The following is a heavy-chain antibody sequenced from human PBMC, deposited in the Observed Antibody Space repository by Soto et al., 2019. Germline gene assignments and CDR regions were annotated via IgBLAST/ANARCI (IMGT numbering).Heavy chain of an antibody. D-gene: IGHD3-10*01. CDR2: VYPVDSET. CDR1: GYGFSSSW. CDR3: ARPHTVRGVIGGMDV. Sequence: GESLKISCQASGYGFSSSWIAWVRHSPGKGLEWMGIVYPVDSETRYSPSFQGQVTFSADKSINTAYLEWNSLKASDTAIYYCARPHTVRGVIGGMDVWGQGTTVTVSS. J-gene: IGHJ6*02. V-gene: IGHV5-51*01.